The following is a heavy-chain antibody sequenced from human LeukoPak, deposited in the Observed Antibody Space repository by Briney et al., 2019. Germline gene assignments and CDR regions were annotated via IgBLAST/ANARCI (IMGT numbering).Heavy chain of an antibody. CDR1: GVSISSMSYY. Sequence: SETLSLTCNVSGVSISSMSYYWGWIRQPPGKGLEWIGSNYYSGSTDYSPSLKSRVTISVDTSKNQFSLKLTSVTAADTAVYYRASRYYSYYYMDVWGKGTTVIVSS. CDR2: NYYSGST. J-gene: IGHJ6*03. CDR3: ASRYYSYYYMDV. V-gene: IGHV4-39*01.